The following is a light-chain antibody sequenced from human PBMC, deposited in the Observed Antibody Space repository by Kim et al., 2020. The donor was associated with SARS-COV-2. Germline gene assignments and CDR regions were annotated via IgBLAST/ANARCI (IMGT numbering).Light chain of an antibody. J-gene: IGKJ4*01. CDR3: QKYDGAPLT. CDR2: AAS. Sequence: DIQLTQSPSSLSASVGDTVTITCRASQGISNHLAWYQQQPGKVPNLLIYAASTLQSGVPSRFSGTRSGTDFTLTISSLQPEDVATYYCQKYDGAPLTFGGGTKVDI. CDR1: QGISNH. V-gene: IGKV1-27*01.